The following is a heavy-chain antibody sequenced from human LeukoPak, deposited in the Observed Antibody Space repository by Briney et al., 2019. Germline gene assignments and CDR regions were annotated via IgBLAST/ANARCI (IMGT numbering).Heavy chain of an antibody. V-gene: IGHV3-48*04. D-gene: IGHD3-10*01. J-gene: IGHJ4*02. Sequence: PGGSLRLSCAASGFTFSSYSMNWVRQAPGKGLEWVSYISSSSSTIYYADSVKGRFTISRDNAKNSLYLQMNSLRAEDTAVYYCARHHKRKYGSGSFYYFDYWGQGTLVTVSS. CDR1: GFTFSSYS. CDR3: ARHHKRKYGSGSFYYFDY. CDR2: ISSSSSTI.